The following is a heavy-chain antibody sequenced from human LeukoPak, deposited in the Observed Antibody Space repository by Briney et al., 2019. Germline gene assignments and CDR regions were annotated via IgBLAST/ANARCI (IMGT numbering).Heavy chain of an antibody. J-gene: IGHJ4*02. Sequence: AALKVSCKASGYTLTVYYMHWVRQTPGQGLEWMGSINPNSGVTNYAQKFQGRVTMTRDTSISTAYMELSRLRSDDTAVYYCARDSTRKGAWDFDYWGQGTLVTVSA. CDR1: GYTLTVYY. CDR3: ARDSTRKGAWDFDY. CDR2: INPNSGVT. V-gene: IGHV1-2*02. D-gene: IGHD2-2*01.